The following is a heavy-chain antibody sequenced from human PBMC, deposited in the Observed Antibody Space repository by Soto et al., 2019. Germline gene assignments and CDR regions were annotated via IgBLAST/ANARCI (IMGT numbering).Heavy chain of an antibody. CDR1: GGIFHGEG. Sequence: PGGSLRLSCAVPGGIFHGEGMHWVRQAPGKGLEWVAIIRFDGSNEEYADSVKGRFTISRDNSKNTLYLQMNTLGAEDTAVYYCARDGIGGTVFRGYLDDWGRGTVVTACS. CDR3: ARDGIGGTVFRGYLDD. J-gene: IGHJ4*02. D-gene: IGHD1-7*01. V-gene: IGHV3-33*01. CDR2: IRFDGSNE.